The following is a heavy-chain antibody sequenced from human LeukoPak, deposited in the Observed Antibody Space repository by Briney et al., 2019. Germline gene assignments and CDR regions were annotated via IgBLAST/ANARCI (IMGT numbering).Heavy chain of an antibody. J-gene: IGHJ4*02. D-gene: IGHD5-18*01. CDR1: GFTFSSYW. V-gene: IGHV3-7*01. CDR2: IKEDGSKR. Sequence: GGSLRLSCAASGFTFSSYWMSWVRQAPGKGLEWVANIKEDGSKRYYVDSVKGRFTISRDNAKKLVYLQMNSLRAEDTAVYYCARDRWGYSYGGDWGQGTLVTVSS. CDR3: ARDRWGYSYGGD.